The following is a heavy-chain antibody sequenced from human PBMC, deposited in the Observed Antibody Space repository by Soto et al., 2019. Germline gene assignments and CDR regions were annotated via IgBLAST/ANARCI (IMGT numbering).Heavy chain of an antibody. CDR1: GGTFSSYA. CDR2: IIPIFGTA. Sequence: QVQLVQSGAEVKKPGSSVKVSCKASGGTFSSYAISWVRQAPGQGLEWMGGIIPIFGTANYAQKFQGRVTMXAXXSTGTAYVELSSLRAEDTAVYYCASLVPYGDYGGDWGQGSLVTVSS. D-gene: IGHD4-17*01. CDR3: ASLVPYGDYGGD. J-gene: IGHJ4*02. V-gene: IGHV1-69*12.